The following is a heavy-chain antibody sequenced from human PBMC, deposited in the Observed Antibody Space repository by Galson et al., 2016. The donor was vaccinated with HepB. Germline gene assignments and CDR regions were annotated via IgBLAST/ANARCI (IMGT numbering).Heavy chain of an antibody. Sequence: SVKVSCKASGYTFMNYGVDWVRQAPGQGLEWMGRIIVYNGNTSYAQNLQGRVTMNTDTSTSTAYMELRSLTSDDTAIYYCARGGAVPGVFDYWGQGTLVTVSS. D-gene: IGHD6-19*01. CDR2: IIVYNGNT. J-gene: IGHJ4*02. CDR1: GYTFMNYG. V-gene: IGHV1-18*01. CDR3: ARGGAVPGVFDY.